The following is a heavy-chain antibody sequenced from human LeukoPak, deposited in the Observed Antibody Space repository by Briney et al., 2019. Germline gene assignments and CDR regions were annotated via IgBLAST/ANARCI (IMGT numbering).Heavy chain of an antibody. CDR2: IIPIFGTA. J-gene: IGHJ4*02. Sequence: SVKVSCKASGGTFSSYAISWVRQAPGQGLEWMGGIIPIFGTANYAQKFQGRVTITADKSTSTAYMELSSLRSEDTAVYYCARVRYYYDSSGVDYWGQGTLVTVSS. D-gene: IGHD3-22*01. CDR1: GGTFSSYA. V-gene: IGHV1-69*06. CDR3: ARVRYYYDSSGVDY.